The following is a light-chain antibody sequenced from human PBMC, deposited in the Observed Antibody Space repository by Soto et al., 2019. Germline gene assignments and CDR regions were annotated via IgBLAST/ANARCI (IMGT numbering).Light chain of an antibody. Sequence: QSALTQPASVSGSPGQSITISCTGISSDVGGYNYVSWYQQHPGKAPKLMIYEVSNRPSGVSNRFSGSKSGNTASLTISGLQAEDEADYYCSSYTSSSTLLDVFGTGTKLTVL. J-gene: IGLJ1*01. CDR3: SSYTSSSTLLDV. CDR1: SSDVGGYNY. CDR2: EVS. V-gene: IGLV2-14*01.